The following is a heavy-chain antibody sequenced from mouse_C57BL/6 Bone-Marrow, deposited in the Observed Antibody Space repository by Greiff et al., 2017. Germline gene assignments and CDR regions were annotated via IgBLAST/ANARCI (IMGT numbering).Heavy chain of an antibody. J-gene: IGHJ1*03. Sequence: VQLQQPGAELVLPGASVKLSCKASGYTFTSYWMHWVKQRPGQGLEWIGEIDPSDSYTNYNQKFKGKSTLTVDKYSSTAYMQLSSLTSEDSAVYYCAKDYYGSCYWYFDVWGTGTTVTVSS. D-gene: IGHD1-1*01. V-gene: IGHV1-69*01. CDR2: IDPSDSYT. CDR1: GYTFTSYW. CDR3: AKDYYGSCYWYFDV.